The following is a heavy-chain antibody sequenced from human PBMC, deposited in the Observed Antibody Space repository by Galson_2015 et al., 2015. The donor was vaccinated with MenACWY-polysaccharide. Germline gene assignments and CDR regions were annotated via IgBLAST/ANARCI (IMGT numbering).Heavy chain of an antibody. V-gene: IGHV4-38-2*01. J-gene: IGHJ4*02. Sequence: SETLSLTCAVSDYSIRSGYFWGWIRQPPGKGLEWIASIFHNGTTYYNPSLKSRVTISVDTSKNQFSLKLSSVTAADTAVYYCARVEKYSGSFYILYWGQGTLVTVSS. D-gene: IGHD1-26*01. CDR3: ARVEKYSGSFYILY. CDR2: IFHNGTT. CDR1: DYSIRSGYF.